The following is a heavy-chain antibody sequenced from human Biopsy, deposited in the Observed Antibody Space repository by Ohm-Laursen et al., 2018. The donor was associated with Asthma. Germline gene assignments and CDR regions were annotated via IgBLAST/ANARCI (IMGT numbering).Heavy chain of an antibody. CDR3: VRWRSGYPDHYSDF. V-gene: IGHV3-30*03. Sequence: SLRLSCAASGFTFRHFGMHWVRQAPGKGLEWVALISSDVREWYADSVKGRFTISRDNSKNTLDLQMNSLRGDDTAVYYCVRWRSGYPDHYSDFWGLGTLVTVSS. D-gene: IGHD2-21*01. CDR1: GFTFRHFG. J-gene: IGHJ4*02. CDR2: ISSDVRE.